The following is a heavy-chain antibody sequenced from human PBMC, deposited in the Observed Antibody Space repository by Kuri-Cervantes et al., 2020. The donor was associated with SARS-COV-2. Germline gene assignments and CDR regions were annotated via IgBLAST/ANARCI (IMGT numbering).Heavy chain of an antibody. CDR1: GYTFTSYA. Sequence: GGSLRLSCKASGYTFTSYAMHWVRQAPGQRLEWMGWINAGNGNTKYSQKFQGRVTITRDTSASTAYMELSSLRSEDTAVYYCARDEDSSGSDYWGQGTLVTVSS. V-gene: IGHV1-3*01. J-gene: IGHJ4*02. CDR3: ARDEDSSGSDY. D-gene: IGHD6-19*01. CDR2: INAGNGNT.